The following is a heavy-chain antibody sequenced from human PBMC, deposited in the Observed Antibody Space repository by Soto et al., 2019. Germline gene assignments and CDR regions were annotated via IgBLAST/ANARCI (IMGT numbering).Heavy chain of an antibody. J-gene: IGHJ4*02. CDR1: GFTFSDYY. CDR3: VKGEYYYDGSAYYPFDY. V-gene: IGHV3-11*06. Sequence: PGGSLRLSCAASGFTFSDYYMSWIRQAPGKGLEWVSYISSSSSYTNYADSVKGRFTISRDNAKNSPYLQMSSLRAEDTAVYYCVKGEYYYDGSAYYPFDYWGQGRMVTVSS. D-gene: IGHD3-22*01. CDR2: ISSSSSYT.